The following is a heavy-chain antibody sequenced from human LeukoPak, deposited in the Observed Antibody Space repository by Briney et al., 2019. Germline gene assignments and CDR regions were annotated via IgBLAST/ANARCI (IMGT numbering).Heavy chain of an antibody. Sequence: SETLSLTCTVSGGSISSYYWSWIRQPAGKGLEWIGRIYTSGSTNYNPSLKSGVTISVDTSKNQFSLKLSSVTAADTAVYYCARDGLLWFGTSWFDPWGQGTLVTVSS. D-gene: IGHD3-10*01. V-gene: IGHV4-4*07. CDR3: ARDGLLWFGTSWFDP. J-gene: IGHJ5*02. CDR1: GGSISSYY. CDR2: IYTSGST.